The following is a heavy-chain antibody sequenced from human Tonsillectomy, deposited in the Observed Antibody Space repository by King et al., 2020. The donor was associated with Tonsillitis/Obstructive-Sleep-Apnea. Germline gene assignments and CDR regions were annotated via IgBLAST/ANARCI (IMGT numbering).Heavy chain of an antibody. CDR2: INPSGGST. CDR3: ARDRYNWNRGGYYMDV. CDR1: GYTFTSYY. Sequence: QLVQSGAEVKKPGASGKVSCKASGYTFTSYYMHWVRQAPGQGLEWMVIINPSGGSTSYAQKFQGRVTMTRDTSTSTVYMELGSLRSEDTAVYYCARDRYNWNRGGYYMDVWGKGTTVTVSS. V-gene: IGHV1-46*01. J-gene: IGHJ6*03. D-gene: IGHD1-20*01.